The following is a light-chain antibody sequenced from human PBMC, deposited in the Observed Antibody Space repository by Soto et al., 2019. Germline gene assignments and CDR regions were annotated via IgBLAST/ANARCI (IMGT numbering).Light chain of an antibody. CDR2: KAS. J-gene: IGKJ1*01. CDR1: QTISSW. CDR3: QDYKSYSEA. V-gene: IGKV1-5*03. Sequence: DIQMTQSPSTLSGPVGDRVTITCRASQTISSWLAWYQQKPGKAPKLLIYKASTLKSGVPSRFSGSGSGTEFTLTICSLQPDDFATYCRQDYKSYSEAFGQVTKV.